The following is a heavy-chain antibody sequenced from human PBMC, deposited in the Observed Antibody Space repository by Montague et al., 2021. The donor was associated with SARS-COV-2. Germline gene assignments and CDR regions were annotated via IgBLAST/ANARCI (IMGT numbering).Heavy chain of an antibody. CDR2: ISYDGSNK. Sequence: SLRLSCAASGFTFSSYAMHWVRQAPGKGLEWVAVISYDGSNKYYADSVKGRFTISRDNSKNTLYLQMNSLRAEDTAVYYCASGGIVGATWCAFDIWGQGTMVTVSS. D-gene: IGHD1-26*01. CDR3: ASGGIVGATWCAFDI. CDR1: GFTFSSYA. V-gene: IGHV3-30*04. J-gene: IGHJ3*02.